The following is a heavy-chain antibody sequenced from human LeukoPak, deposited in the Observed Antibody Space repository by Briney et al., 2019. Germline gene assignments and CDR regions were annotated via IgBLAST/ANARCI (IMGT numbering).Heavy chain of an antibody. CDR3: ARLGYSYASFDY. Sequence: SQTLSLTCTVSGGSISSGGYSWSWIRQHPGKGLEWIGYIYYSGSTNYNPSLKSRVTISVDTSKNQFSLKLSSVTAADTAVYYCARLGYSYASFDYWGQGTLVTVSS. V-gene: IGHV4-31*03. CDR2: IYYSGST. J-gene: IGHJ4*02. CDR1: GGSISSGGYS. D-gene: IGHD5-18*01.